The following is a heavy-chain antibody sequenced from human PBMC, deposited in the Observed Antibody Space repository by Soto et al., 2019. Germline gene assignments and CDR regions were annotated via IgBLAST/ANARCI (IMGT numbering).Heavy chain of an antibody. D-gene: IGHD2-21*01. J-gene: IGHJ6*02. CDR2: INPETGGT. Sequence: VASVKVSCKASGYTFTGYYVHWVREAPGQGLEWMGWINPETGGTSYAQKLQGRVTLSRDTSINTAYLELSSLRFDDAAVYFCARERFQVISDGMDVWGQGTTVTVSS. CDR1: GYTFTGYY. V-gene: IGHV1-2*02. CDR3: ARERFQVISDGMDV.